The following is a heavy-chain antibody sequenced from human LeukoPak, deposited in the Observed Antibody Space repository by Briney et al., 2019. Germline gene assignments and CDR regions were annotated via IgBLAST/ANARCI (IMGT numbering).Heavy chain of an antibody. CDR3: ARESGVVVVPAAVDY. J-gene: IGHJ4*02. CDR2: IIPIFGTA. Sequence: ASVKVSCKASGGTFSSYAISWVRQAPGQGLEWMGRIIPIFGTANYAQKFQGRVTITTDESTSTAYMELSSLRSEDTAVYYCARESGVVVVPAAVDYWGQGTLVTVSS. V-gene: IGHV1-69*05. CDR1: GGTFSSYA. D-gene: IGHD2-2*01.